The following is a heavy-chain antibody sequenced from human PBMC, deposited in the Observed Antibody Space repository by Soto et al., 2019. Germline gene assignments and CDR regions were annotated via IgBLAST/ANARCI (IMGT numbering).Heavy chain of an antibody. CDR3: ARDLPDLNLDY. J-gene: IGHJ4*02. Sequence: GGSLRLSCAASGFTFSSYGMHWVRQAPGKGLEWVAVIWYDGSNKYYADSVKGRFTISRDNSKNTLYLQMNSLRAEDTAVYYCARDLPDLNLDYWGQGTLVTVSS. CDR2: IWYDGSNK. V-gene: IGHV3-33*01. CDR1: GFTFSSYG.